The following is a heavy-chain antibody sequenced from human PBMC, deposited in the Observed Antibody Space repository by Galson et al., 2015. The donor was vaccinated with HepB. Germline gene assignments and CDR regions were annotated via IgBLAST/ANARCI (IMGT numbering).Heavy chain of an antibody. CDR3: ARDPCRLAARPFDF. J-gene: IGHJ4*02. V-gene: IGHV3-21*06. Sequence: SLRLSCAASGFNFKTYTINWVRQTPGKGLEWVSSITPDGDDIYYADSVKARFTISRDNSKNSVFLHMNSLRGDDTALYFCARDPCRLAARPFDFWGQGTQVTVSS. CDR2: ITPDGDDI. D-gene: IGHD6-6*01. CDR1: GFNFKTYT.